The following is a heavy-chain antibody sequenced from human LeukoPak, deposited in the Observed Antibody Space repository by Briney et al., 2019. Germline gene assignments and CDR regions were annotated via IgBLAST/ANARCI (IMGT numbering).Heavy chain of an antibody. Sequence: GASVKVSCKASGYTFTSYAMNWVRQAPGQGLEWMGWINTNTGNPTYAQGFTGRFVFSLDTSVSTAYLQISSLKAEDTAVYYCARAASVGYDFCSGYSGIDYWGQGTLVTVSS. D-gene: IGHD3-3*01. CDR2: INTNTGNP. CDR3: ARAASVGYDFCSGYSGIDY. V-gene: IGHV7-4-1*02. J-gene: IGHJ4*02. CDR1: GYTFTSYA.